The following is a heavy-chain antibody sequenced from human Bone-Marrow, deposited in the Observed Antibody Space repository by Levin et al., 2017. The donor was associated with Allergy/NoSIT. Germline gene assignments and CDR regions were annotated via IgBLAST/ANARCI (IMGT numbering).Heavy chain of an antibody. V-gene: IGHV1-69*08. CDR2: IIPVLGAT. J-gene: IGHJ6*02. CDR3: VRTNAAVGVYNFMDV. CDR1: GDILSRHS. Sequence: GGSLRLSCKASGDILSRHSITWVRQAPGQGLEWMGRIIPVLGATKYSPKYQGRVTFTADQSTRTVYMELTSLRSDDTAVYYCVRTNAAVGVYNFMDVWGQGTTVTVS. D-gene: IGHD1-20*01.